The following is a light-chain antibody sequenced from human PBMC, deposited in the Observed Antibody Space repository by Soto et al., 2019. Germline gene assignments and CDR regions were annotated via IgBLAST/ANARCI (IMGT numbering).Light chain of an antibody. CDR2: EDS. V-gene: IGLV2-23*01. CDR3: CSYAGSSTSWV. Sequence: QSALTQPASVSGSPGQSITISCTGTSSDAGNYNFVSWYQQHPGKAPKVIIYEDSTRPSGVSNRISGSKSGNTASLTISGLKAEDEADYYCCSYAGSSTSWVLGGGTKLTVL. J-gene: IGLJ3*02. CDR1: SSDAGNYNF.